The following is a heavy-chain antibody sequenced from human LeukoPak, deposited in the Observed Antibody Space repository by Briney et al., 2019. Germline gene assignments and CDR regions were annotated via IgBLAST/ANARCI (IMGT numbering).Heavy chain of an antibody. Sequence: SETLSLTCAVYSGSFSGYYWSWIRQPPGKGLEWIGEINHSGSTNYNPSLKSRVTISVDTSKNQFSLKLSSVTAADTAVYYCARLNNWFDPWGQGTLVTVSS. D-gene: IGHD4/OR15-4a*01. J-gene: IGHJ5*02. CDR3: ARLNNWFDP. CDR2: INHSGST. CDR1: SGSFSGYY. V-gene: IGHV4-34*01.